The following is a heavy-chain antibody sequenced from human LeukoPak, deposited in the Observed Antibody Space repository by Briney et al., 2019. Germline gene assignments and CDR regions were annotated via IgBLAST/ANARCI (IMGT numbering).Heavy chain of an antibody. Sequence: ASETLSLTCTVSGGSIGSSSYFWAWIRQPPGKGLEWIASIYYSGSTYYNPSLKSRVTISVDTSRNQFSLKLSSVTAADTAVYYCASLAVAGLSEGYWGQGTLVIVSS. V-gene: IGHV4-39*01. D-gene: IGHD6-19*01. J-gene: IGHJ4*02. CDR3: ASLAVAGLSEGY. CDR1: GGSIGSSSYF. CDR2: IYYSGST.